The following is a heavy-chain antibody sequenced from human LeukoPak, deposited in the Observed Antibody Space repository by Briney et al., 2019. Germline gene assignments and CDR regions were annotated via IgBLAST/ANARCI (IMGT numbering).Heavy chain of an antibody. Sequence: GGSLRLSCAASGFTFSNYGMHWVRQAPGKGLEWVAVIWYDGSNKYYADSVKGRFTISRDNSKNTLYLQMNSLRAEDTAVYYCARGSGPHYYDSSGYSPWGQGTLVTVSS. J-gene: IGHJ5*02. D-gene: IGHD3-22*01. CDR2: IWYDGSNK. V-gene: IGHV3-33*01. CDR1: GFTFSNYG. CDR3: ARGSGPHYYDSSGYSP.